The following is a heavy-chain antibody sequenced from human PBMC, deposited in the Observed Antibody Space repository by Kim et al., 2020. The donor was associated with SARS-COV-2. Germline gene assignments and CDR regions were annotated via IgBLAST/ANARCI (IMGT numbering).Heavy chain of an antibody. CDR2: IYYSGST. V-gene: IGHV4-59*01. CDR1: GGSISSYY. J-gene: IGHJ4*02. Sequence: SETLSLTCTVSGGSISSYYWSWIRQPPGKGLEWIGYIYYSGSTNYNPSLKSRVTISVDTSKNQFSLKLSSVTAADTAVYYCASGKLYCSSTSCYRELGYWGQGTLVTVSS. CDR3: ASGKLYCSSTSCYRELGY. D-gene: IGHD2-2*02.